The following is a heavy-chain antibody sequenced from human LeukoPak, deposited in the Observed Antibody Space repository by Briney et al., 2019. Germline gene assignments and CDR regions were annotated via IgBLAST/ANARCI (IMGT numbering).Heavy chain of an antibody. CDR3: ARAMVRGVITPIDY. CDR2: ISYDGSNE. D-gene: IGHD3-10*01. V-gene: IGHV3-30*04. CDR1: GFTFSSYA. Sequence: PGGSLRLSCAASGFTFSSYATHWVRQAPGKGLEWVAVISYDGSNEYYADSVKGRFTISRDNSKNTLYLQMNSLRAEDTAVYYCARAMVRGVITPIDYWGQGTLVTVSS. J-gene: IGHJ4*02.